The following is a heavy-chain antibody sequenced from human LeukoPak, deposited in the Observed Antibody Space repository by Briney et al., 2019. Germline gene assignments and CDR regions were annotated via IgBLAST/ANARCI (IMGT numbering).Heavy chain of an antibody. Sequence: GRSLRLSCAASGFTFSSYAMHWVRQAPGKGLEWVAVISYDGSNKYYADSVKGRFTISRDNSKNTLYLQMNSLRAEDTAVYYCAKVYGGAKGDDAFDIWGQGTMVTVSP. D-gene: IGHD4-23*01. V-gene: IGHV3-30*07. CDR3: AKVYGGAKGDDAFDI. J-gene: IGHJ3*02. CDR1: GFTFSSYA. CDR2: ISYDGSNK.